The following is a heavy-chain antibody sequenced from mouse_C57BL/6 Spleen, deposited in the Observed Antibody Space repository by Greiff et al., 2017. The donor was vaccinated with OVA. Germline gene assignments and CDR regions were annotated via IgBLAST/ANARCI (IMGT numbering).Heavy chain of an antibody. CDR3: AGYSKGEGGLDY. J-gene: IGHJ2*01. CDR1: GYTFTSYW. D-gene: IGHD2-5*01. CDR2: MDPSDSYT. Sequence: QVQLQQPGAELVKPGASVKLSCKASGYTFTSYWMQWVKQRPGQGLEWIGEMDPSDSYTNYNQKFKGKATLTVDTSSSTAYMQLSSLTSEDSAVYYCAGYSKGEGGLDYWGQGTTLTVSS. V-gene: IGHV1-50*01.